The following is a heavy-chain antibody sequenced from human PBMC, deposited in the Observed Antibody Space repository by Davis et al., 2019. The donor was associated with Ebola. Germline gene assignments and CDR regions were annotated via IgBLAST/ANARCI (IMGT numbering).Heavy chain of an antibody. CDR3: ARVLSSFYYGMDV. CDR1: GFTFSGSG. CDR2: ISSSSSYI. J-gene: IGHJ6*02. V-gene: IGHV3-21*01. Sequence: GESLKISCAASGFTFSGSGMHWVRQAPGKGLEWVSSISSSSSYIYYADSVKGRFTISRDNAKNSLYLQMNSLRAEDTAVYYCARVLSSFYYGMDVWGQGTTVTVSS. D-gene: IGHD6-6*01.